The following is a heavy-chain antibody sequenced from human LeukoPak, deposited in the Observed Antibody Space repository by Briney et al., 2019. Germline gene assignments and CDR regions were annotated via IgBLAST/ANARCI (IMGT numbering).Heavy chain of an antibody. CDR3: ARDPASEWPRHYYYMDV. V-gene: IGHV3-30*02. CDR2: IRYDGSNK. Sequence: GGSLRLSCAASGFTFSSYWMSWVRQAPGKGLEWVAFIRYDGSNKYYADSVKGRFTISRDNSKNTLYLQMNSLRAEDTAVYYCARDPASEWPRHYYYMDVWGKGTTVTVSS. J-gene: IGHJ6*03. D-gene: IGHD3-3*01. CDR1: GFTFSSYW.